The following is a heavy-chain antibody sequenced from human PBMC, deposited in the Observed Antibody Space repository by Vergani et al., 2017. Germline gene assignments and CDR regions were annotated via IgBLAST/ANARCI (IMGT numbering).Heavy chain of an antibody. CDR2: INPSGGST. J-gene: IGHJ5*02. Sequence: QVQLVQSGAEVKKPGASVKVSCKASGYTFTSYYMHWVRQAPGQGLEWMGIINPSGGSTSYARKFQGRVTMTRDTSTSTVYMELSSLRSEDTAVYYCAREYSSSEVGGANWFDPWGQGTLVTVSS. D-gene: IGHD6-6*01. CDR1: GYTFTSYY. CDR3: AREYSSSEVGGANWFDP. V-gene: IGHV1-46*01.